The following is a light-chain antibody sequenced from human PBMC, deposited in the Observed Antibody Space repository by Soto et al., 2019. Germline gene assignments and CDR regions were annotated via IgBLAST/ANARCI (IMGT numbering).Light chain of an antibody. J-gene: IGLJ2*01. CDR3: SSYTTSSPHVV. V-gene: IGLV2-14*01. CDR2: DVS. CDR1: SSDVGGYNY. Sequence: QSALTQPASVSGSPGQSITISCTGTSSDVGGYNYVSWYQQHPGKAPKLMIYDVSNRPSGVSNRFSGSKSGNTASLTTSGLQAEDEADYYCSSYTTSSPHVVFGGGTQLTVL.